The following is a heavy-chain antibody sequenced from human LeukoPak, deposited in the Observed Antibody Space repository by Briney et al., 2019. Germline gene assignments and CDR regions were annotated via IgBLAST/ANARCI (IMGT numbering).Heavy chain of an antibody. CDR1: GYTFTSYD. D-gene: IGHD5-18*01. Sequence: SVKVSCKASGYTFTSYDISWVRQATGQGLEWMGRIIPIFGTANYAQKFQGRVTITTDESTSTAYMELSSLRSEDTAVYYCASRRYSYGYGDDYFDYWGQGTLVTVSS. CDR2: IIPIFGTA. V-gene: IGHV1-69*05. CDR3: ASRRYSYGYGDDYFDY. J-gene: IGHJ4*02.